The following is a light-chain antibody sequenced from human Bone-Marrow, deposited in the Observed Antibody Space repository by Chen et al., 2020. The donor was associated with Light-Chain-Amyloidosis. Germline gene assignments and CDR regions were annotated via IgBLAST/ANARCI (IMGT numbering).Light chain of an antibody. V-gene: IGLV2-14*01. CDR3: SSYTITNTLV. CDR2: EVT. Sequence: QSALTQPASVSGSPGQSITISCTGTSSDVGGDNHVSWYQQHPDKAPKLMIYEVTNRPSWVPDRLSGSKSDNTASLTISGRQAEDEADYCCSSYTITNTLVFGSGTRVTVL. J-gene: IGLJ1*01. CDR1: SSDVGGDNH.